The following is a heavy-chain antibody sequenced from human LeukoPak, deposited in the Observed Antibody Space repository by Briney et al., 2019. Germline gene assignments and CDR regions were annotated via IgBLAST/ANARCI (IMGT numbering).Heavy chain of an antibody. J-gene: IGHJ4*02. CDR1: GGSISSYY. CDR3: TASSGVTLERF. Sequence: KPSETLSLTCTVSGGSISSYYWSWIRQPPGKGLEWIGYIYYSGSTNYNPSLKSRVTISVDTSKNQFSLKLNSLTAADTAVYYCTASSGVTLERFWGQGTLVTVSS. D-gene: IGHD3-3*01. V-gene: IGHV4-59*12. CDR2: IYYSGST.